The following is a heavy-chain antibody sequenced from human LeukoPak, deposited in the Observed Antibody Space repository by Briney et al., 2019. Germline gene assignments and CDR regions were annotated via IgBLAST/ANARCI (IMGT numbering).Heavy chain of an antibody. J-gene: IGHJ4*02. CDR3: ATYPKLGDTFDY. Sequence: GASVKVSCKVSGYTLTELSMHWVRQAPGKGLEWMGGYDPEDGETIYAQKFQGRVTMTEDTSTDTAYMELSSLRSEDTAVYYCATYPKLGDTFDYWGQGTLVTVSS. CDR2: YDPEDGET. D-gene: IGHD7-27*01. V-gene: IGHV1-24*01. CDR1: GYTLTELS.